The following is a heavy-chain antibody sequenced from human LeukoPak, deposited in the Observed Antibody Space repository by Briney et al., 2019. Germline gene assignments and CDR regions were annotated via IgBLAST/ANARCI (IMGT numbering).Heavy chain of an antibody. CDR2: IYYSGST. V-gene: IGHV4-39*07. J-gene: IGHJ4*02. CDR3: ARDIPGVGSSSWYVGDY. D-gene: IGHD6-13*01. Sequence: PSETLSLTCTVSGGSISGGDYYWSWIRQPPGKGLEWIGSIYYSGSTYYNPSLKSRVTISVDTSKNQFSLKLSSVTAADTAVYYCARDIPGVGSSSWYVGDYWGQGTLVTVSS. CDR1: GGSISGGDYY.